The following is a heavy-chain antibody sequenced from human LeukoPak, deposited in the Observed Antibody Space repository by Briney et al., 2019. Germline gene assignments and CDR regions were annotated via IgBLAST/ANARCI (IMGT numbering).Heavy chain of an antibody. J-gene: IGHJ4*02. CDR1: GFTFDDYA. V-gene: IGHV3-66*01. Sequence: GGSLRLSCAASGFTFDDYAMHWVRQAPGKGLEWVSVIYSGDNTYYADSVKGRFTITRDNSNNTLYLQMNSLRAEDTAVYYCARDKWVTWGQGTLVTVSS. CDR2: IYSGDNT. CDR3: ARDKWVT. D-gene: IGHD5-18*01.